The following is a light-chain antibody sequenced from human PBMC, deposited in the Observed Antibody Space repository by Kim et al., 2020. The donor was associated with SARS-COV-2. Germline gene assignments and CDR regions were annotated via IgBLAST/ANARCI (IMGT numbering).Light chain of an antibody. Sequence: SLSAGERATLSCPASQSVGSYLAWYQQKPGPAPRLLLYDAAYRATGIPARFSGSGSGTDFTLTISSLGPEDVALYYCQQRRLSWTFGQGTKVDIK. CDR1: QSVGSY. J-gene: IGKJ1*01. CDR3: QQRRLSWT. CDR2: DAA. V-gene: IGKV3-11*01.